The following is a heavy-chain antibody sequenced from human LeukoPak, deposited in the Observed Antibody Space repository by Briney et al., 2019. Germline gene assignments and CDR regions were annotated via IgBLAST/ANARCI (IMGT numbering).Heavy chain of an antibody. CDR2: ISYDGSNK. CDR3: ARTVATGRYFDY. V-gene: IGHV3-30*03. J-gene: IGHJ4*02. D-gene: IGHD5-12*01. Sequence: PGGSLRLSCAASGFTFSSYGMHWVRQAPGKGLEWVAVISYDGSNKYYADSVKGRFTISRDNSKNTLYLQMNSLRAEDTAVYYCARTVATGRYFDYWGQGTLVTVSS. CDR1: GFTFSSYG.